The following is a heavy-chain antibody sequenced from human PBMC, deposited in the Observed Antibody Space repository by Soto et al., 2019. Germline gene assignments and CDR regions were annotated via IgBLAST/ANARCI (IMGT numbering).Heavy chain of an antibody. D-gene: IGHD3-22*01. V-gene: IGHV3-30*18. Sequence: PWGSLSLSCAASGFTFSSYGMHWVRQAPGKGLEWVAVISYDGSNKYYADSVKVRFTISRDNSKNTLYLQMNSLRAEDTAVHYCAKGKYYDSSGYLFPMDVWGQGTTVTVSS. CDR3: AKGKYYDSSGYLFPMDV. J-gene: IGHJ6*02. CDR1: GFTFSSYG. CDR2: ISYDGSNK.